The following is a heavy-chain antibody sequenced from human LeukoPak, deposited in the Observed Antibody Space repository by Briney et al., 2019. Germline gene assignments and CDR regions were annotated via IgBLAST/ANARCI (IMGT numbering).Heavy chain of an antibody. J-gene: IGHJ4*02. CDR2: TVGIGPDT. Sequence: GRSLRLSCAASGFTFTNYAMTWVRQAPGKGLEWVAATVGIGPDTYHADSVKGRFTISRDNSKNILYLQMNSLRVEDTAVYYCTKASAARCIGVFCYPFDHWGQGTLVTVSS. V-gene: IGHV3-23*01. CDR3: TKASAARCIGVFCYPFDH. CDR1: GFTFTNYA. D-gene: IGHD2-15*01.